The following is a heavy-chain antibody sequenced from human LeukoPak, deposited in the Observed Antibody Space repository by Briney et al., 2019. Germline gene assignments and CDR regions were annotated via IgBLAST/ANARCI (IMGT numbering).Heavy chain of an antibody. V-gene: IGHV3-30*03. CDR1: GFTFSSYG. Sequence: PGGSLRLSCAASGFTFSSYGMHWVRQAPGKGLEWLAVTSSDGSIDYYADSVRGRITVSRDNSKNTLYLQMNSLRAEDTAVYYCARPGQNRGLDVWGKGTTVTVSS. D-gene: IGHD2/OR15-2a*01. CDR3: ARPGQNRGLDV. CDR2: TSSDGSID. J-gene: IGHJ6*04.